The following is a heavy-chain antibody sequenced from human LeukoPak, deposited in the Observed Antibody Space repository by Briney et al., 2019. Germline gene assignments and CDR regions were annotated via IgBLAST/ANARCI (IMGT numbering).Heavy chain of an antibody. CDR1: GFTFDDYA. D-gene: IGHD3-10*01. CDR2: ISWNCGSI. CDR3: AKDIMVRGVAYGMDV. V-gene: IGHV3-9*01. J-gene: IGHJ6*02. Sequence: GRFLRLSCAASGFTFDDYAMHWVRQAPGKGLEWVSGISWNCGSIGYADSVKGRFTISRDNAKNSLYLQMNSLRAEDTALYYCAKDIMVRGVAYGMDVWGQGTTVTVSS.